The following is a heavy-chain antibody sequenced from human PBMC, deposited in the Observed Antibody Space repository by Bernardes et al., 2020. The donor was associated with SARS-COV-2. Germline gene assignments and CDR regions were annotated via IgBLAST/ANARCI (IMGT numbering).Heavy chain of an antibody. CDR1: GSSISSYF. CDR3: ASQCVDGTGTYKYGMGV. V-gene: IGHV4-59*13. J-gene: IGHJ6*02. D-gene: IGHD1-1*01. CDR2: MYYSGNT. Sequence: SETLSLTCSVSGSSISSYFWTWIRQPPGKGLEWIGHMYYSGNTNYNPSLKSRVTISVDTSKNQFSLRLRSVTAADTAVYYWASQCVDGTGTYKYGMGVWGQGTTVTVSS.